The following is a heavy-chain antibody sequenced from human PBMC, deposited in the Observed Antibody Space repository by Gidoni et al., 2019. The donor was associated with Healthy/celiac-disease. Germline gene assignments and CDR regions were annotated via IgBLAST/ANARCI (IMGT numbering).Heavy chain of an antibody. D-gene: IGHD3-22*01. J-gene: IGHJ3*02. CDR1: GGSISSGGYY. V-gene: IGHV4-31*03. CDR3: AREIESSGYHIRAFDI. Sequence: QVQLQESGPGLVKPSQTLSLTCTVPGGSISSGGYYWSWIRQHPGKGLEWIGYIYYSGSTYYNPSLKSRVTISVDTSKNQFSLKLSSVTAADTAVYYCAREIESSGYHIRAFDIWGQGTMVTVSS. CDR2: IYYSGST.